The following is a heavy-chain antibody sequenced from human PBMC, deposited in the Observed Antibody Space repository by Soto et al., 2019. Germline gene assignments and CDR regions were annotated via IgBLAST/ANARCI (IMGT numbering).Heavy chain of an antibody. Sequence: PSETLSLTCTVSGGSISSSSYYWGWIRQPPGKELEWIGSIYYSGSTDYNPSLKSRLTISIDTSKNQFSLKLTSVTAADTAVYYCARSDYYGPFDYWGQGTLVTVSS. V-gene: IGHV4-39*07. CDR3: ARSDYYGPFDY. CDR2: IYYSGST. CDR1: GGSISSSSYY. D-gene: IGHD1-26*01. J-gene: IGHJ4*02.